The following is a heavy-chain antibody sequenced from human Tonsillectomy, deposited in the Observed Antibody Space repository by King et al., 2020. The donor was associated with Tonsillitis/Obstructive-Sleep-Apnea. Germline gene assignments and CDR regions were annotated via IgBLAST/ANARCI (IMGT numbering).Heavy chain of an antibody. CDR1: GGSISSSSYY. V-gene: IGHV4-39*01. D-gene: IGHD2-2*01. Sequence: QLQESGPGLVKPSETLSLTCTVSGGSISSSSYYWGWIRQPPGKGLEWIGSIYYSGSTYYNPSLKSRVTISVDTSKNQFSLKLSPVTAADTAVYYCARLKGYCSSTSCPTYMDVWGKGTTVTVSS. CDR2: IYYSGST. CDR3: ARLKGYCSSTSCPTYMDV. J-gene: IGHJ6*03.